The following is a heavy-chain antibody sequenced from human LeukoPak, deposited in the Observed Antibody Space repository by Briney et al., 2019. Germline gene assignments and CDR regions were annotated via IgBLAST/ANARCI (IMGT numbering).Heavy chain of an antibody. CDR2: IKPDGSAK. CDR1: GFTFSGYW. Sequence: GGSLRLSCTASGFTFSGYWMSWVRQAPGKGLEWVANIKPDGSAKYYRDSVEGRFTISRDNVEKSLYLQMNTLRAEDTAVYYCGRDLSYFDYWGQGALVTVSS. J-gene: IGHJ4*02. V-gene: IGHV3-7*01. D-gene: IGHD5/OR15-5a*01. CDR3: GRDLSYFDY.